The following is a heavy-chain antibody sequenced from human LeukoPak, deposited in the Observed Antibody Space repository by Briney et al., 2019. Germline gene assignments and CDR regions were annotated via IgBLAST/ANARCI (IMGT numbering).Heavy chain of an antibody. Sequence: ASVKVSCKSSGYAFTNYYMHWVRQAPGQGLEWMGWINPNSGGTNYAQKFQGRVTMTRDTSISTAYMELSRLRSDDTAVYYCARMDGREYYYDSSAWGYFDYWGQGTLVTVSS. CDR3: ARMDGREYYYDSSAWGYFDY. CDR2: INPNSGGT. J-gene: IGHJ4*02. D-gene: IGHD3-22*01. CDR1: GYAFTNYY. V-gene: IGHV1-2*02.